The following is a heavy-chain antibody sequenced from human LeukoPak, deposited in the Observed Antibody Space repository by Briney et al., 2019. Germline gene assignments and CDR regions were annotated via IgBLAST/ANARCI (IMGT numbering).Heavy chain of an antibody. CDR2: ISGGGGST. CDR1: GFTFSSYA. V-gene: IGHV3-23*01. D-gene: IGHD2-15*01. CDR3: ARGDKVVGADNYYYMDV. Sequence: GGSLRLSCAASGFTFSSYAMNWVRQAPGKGLEWVSTISGGGGSTYYADSVKGRFTISRDNSRNTLFLQMNSLRADDTAIYYCARGDKVVGADNYYYMDVWGKGTTVTISS. J-gene: IGHJ6*03.